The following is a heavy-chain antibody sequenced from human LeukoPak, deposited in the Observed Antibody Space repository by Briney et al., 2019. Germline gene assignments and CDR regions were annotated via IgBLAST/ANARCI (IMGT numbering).Heavy chain of an antibody. Sequence: GGSLRLSCAASGFTFSSYWMNWVRQAPGKGLEWVANMNHDGSEKYYIDSVKGRFTISRDNAKNSLYLQMNSLRAEDTAVYYCARDQLYCGGPTCYRTGDDSWGQGTLVTVSS. D-gene: IGHD2-2*02. J-gene: IGHJ4*02. CDR2: MNHDGSEK. CDR1: GFTFSSYW. V-gene: IGHV3-7*01. CDR3: ARDQLYCGGPTCYRTGDDS.